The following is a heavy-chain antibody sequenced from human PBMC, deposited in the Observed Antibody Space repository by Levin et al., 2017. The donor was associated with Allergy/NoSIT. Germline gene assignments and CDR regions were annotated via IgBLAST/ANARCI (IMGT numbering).Heavy chain of an antibody. J-gene: IGHJ4*02. CDR2: IYSGGTT. D-gene: IGHD5-18*01. CDR3: ARRGYSDGYAYFDY. V-gene: IGHV3-53*01. Sequence: GGSLRLSCAASGFTVSSDFMTWVRQAPGKGLEWVSIIYSGGTTYYADSVKGRFTISRDSSKNTLYLQMNSLRAEDTAVYYCARRGYSDGYAYFDYWGQGTLVTVSS. CDR1: GFTVSSDF.